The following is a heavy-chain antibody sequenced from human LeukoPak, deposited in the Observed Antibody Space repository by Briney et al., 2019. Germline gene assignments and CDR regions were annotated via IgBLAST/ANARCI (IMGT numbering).Heavy chain of an antibody. V-gene: IGHV2-5*02. CDR3: AHRPGWRDYFGY. D-gene: IGHD3-3*01. Sequence: SGPTLLHPTPALTLPYTFSGFSLRTSGVGVDWIRQPPGKALEWLAVIFWDDDDRYIPSLKSRLTITKDTSKNQVLLTMTMMDPVDTATYYCAHRPGWRDYFGYRGLGTLVTVSS. CDR1: GFSLRTSGVG. CDR2: IFWDDDD. J-gene: IGHJ4*02.